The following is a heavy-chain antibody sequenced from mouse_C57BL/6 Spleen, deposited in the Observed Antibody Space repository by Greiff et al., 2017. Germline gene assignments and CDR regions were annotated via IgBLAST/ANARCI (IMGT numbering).Heavy chain of an antibody. CDR1: GYSITSGYY. Sequence: ESGPGLVKPSQSLSLTCSVTGYSITSGYYWNWIRQFPGNKLEWMGYISYDGSNNYNPSLKNRISITRDTSKNQFFLKLNSVTTEDTATYYCARAGYYYGSSYWYFDGWGTGTTVTVSS. CDR2: ISYDGSN. V-gene: IGHV3-6*01. J-gene: IGHJ1*03. D-gene: IGHD1-1*01. CDR3: ARAGYYYGSSYWYFDG.